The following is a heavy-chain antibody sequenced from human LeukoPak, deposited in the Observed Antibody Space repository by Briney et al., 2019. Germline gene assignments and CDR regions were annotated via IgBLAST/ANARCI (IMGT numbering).Heavy chain of an antibody. D-gene: IGHD6-19*01. CDR3: AKGHSSAWIAQH. J-gene: IGHJ1*01. Sequence: GGSLRLSCAASGFTFSNYAMSWVRQAPGKGLEWVSVISGSGGITYYADSVKGRFTISRDNSKNTLYLQINSLRAEDMAVHYCAKGHSSAWIAQHWGQGTLVTVSS. CDR1: GFTFSNYA. V-gene: IGHV3-23*01. CDR2: ISGSGGIT.